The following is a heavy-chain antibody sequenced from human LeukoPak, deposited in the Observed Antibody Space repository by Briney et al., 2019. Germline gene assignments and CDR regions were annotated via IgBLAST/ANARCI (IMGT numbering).Heavy chain of an antibody. Sequence: QAGRSLRLSCAASGFTVSSDYMSWVRQAPGKGLEWVSVIYSGGSTYYADSVKGRFTISRDNSKNTLYLQMNSLRAEDTAVYYCARDPGIRNGMDVRGQGTTVTASS. CDR3: ARDPGIRNGMDV. J-gene: IGHJ6*02. CDR1: GFTVSSDY. V-gene: IGHV3-53*01. CDR2: IYSGGST.